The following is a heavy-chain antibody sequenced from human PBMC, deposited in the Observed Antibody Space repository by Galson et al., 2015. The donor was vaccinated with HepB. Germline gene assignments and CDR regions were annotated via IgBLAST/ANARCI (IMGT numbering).Heavy chain of an antibody. Sequence: SVKVSCKASGYTFTSYGISWVRQAPGQGLEWMGWISAYNGNTNYAQKLQGRVTMTTDTSTSTAYMELRSLRSDDTAVYYCARDWTSDMVRGVINWFDPWGQGTLVTVSS. V-gene: IGHV1-18*04. D-gene: IGHD3-10*01. CDR2: ISAYNGNT. CDR3: ARDWTSDMVRGVINWFDP. CDR1: GYTFTSYG. J-gene: IGHJ5*02.